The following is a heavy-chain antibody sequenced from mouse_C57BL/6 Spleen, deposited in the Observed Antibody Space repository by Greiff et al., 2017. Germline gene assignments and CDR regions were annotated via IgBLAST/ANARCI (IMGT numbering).Heavy chain of an antibody. CDR2: INPSTGGT. D-gene: IGHD2-4*01. V-gene: IGHV1-42*01. J-gene: IGHJ3*01. Sequence: VQLQQSGPELVKPGASVKISCKASGYSFTGYYMNWVKQSPEKSLEWIGEINPSTGGTTYNQKFKAKATLTVDKSSSTAYMQLKSLTSEDSAVYYCARVIYYDYDGAWFAYWGQGTLVTVSA. CDR3: ARVIYYDYDGAWFAY. CDR1: GYSFTGYY.